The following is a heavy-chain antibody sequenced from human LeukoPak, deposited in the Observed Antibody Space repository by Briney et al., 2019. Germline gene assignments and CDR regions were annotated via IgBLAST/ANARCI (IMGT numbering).Heavy chain of an antibody. D-gene: IGHD6-6*01. Sequence: GGSLRLSCAASGFIFSSSVMHWVRQAPGKGLEWVAVISHDGGNKYYADSVKGRFTISRDNSENTLYLQMNSLRAEDTAVYYCARVVVSSSSDYFDYWGQGTLVTVSS. V-gene: IGHV3-30*04. CDR2: ISHDGGNK. CDR1: GFIFSSSV. J-gene: IGHJ4*02. CDR3: ARVVVSSSSDYFDY.